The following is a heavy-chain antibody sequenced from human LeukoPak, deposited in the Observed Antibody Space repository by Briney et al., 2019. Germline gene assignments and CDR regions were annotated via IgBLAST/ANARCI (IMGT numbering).Heavy chain of an antibody. Sequence: SETLSLTCAVYGGSFSGYYWSWIRQPPGKGLEWIGEINHSGSTNYNPSLKSRVTISVDTSKNQFSLKLSSVTAADTAVYYCARGLNDSWTGENYWGQGTLVTVSS. V-gene: IGHV4-34*01. CDR1: GGSFSGYY. D-gene: IGHD3-3*01. CDR2: INHSGST. CDR3: ARGLNDSWTGENY. J-gene: IGHJ4*02.